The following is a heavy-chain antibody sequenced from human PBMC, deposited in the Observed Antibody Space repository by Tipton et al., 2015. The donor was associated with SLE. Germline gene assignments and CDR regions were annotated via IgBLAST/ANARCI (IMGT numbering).Heavy chain of an antibody. J-gene: IGHJ4*02. CDR1: GYTFSNYG. D-gene: IGHD4-17*01. CDR2: INAGDGDT. V-gene: IGHV1-3*01. Sequence: QLVQSGAEVKQPGASVRVSCKASGYTFSNYGVAWVRQAPGQGLEWMGWINAGDGDTKYSQKFQGRVIITRDISANIAYIDLNSLRSEDTAVYYCARDWYGDLDFWGQGTLVTVST. CDR3: ARDWYGDLDF.